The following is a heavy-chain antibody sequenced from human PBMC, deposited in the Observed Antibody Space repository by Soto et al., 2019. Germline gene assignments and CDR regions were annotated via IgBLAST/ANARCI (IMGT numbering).Heavy chain of an antibody. J-gene: IGHJ5*01. CDR1: GFNFNNQS. CDR3: AKTETMVVVTVQPRWFDS. Sequence: PGGSLRLSCTASGFNFNNQSMSWIRQAPGKGLEWVSTISGSGATSLYADSVKGRSTIFKDSSQAYLNLKSLRVEDSATYYCAKTETMVVVTVQPRWFDSWGRGTLVTVSS. CDR2: ISGSGATS. V-gene: IGHV3-23*01. D-gene: IGHD2-21*02.